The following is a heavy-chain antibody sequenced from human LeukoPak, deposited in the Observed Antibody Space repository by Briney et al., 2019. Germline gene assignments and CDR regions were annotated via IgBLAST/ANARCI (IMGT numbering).Heavy chain of an antibody. J-gene: IGHJ6*03. CDR3: ARDAPVVMTYSYMDV. D-gene: IGHD4-11*01. V-gene: IGHV3-21*01. Sequence: PGGSLRLSCAASGFTFSSYSMNWVRQAPGKGLEWVSSISSSSSYIYYADSVKGRFTISRDNAKNSLYLQMNSLRAEDTAVYYCARDAPVVMTYSYMDVWGKGTTVTVSS. CDR2: ISSSSSYI. CDR1: GFTFSSYS.